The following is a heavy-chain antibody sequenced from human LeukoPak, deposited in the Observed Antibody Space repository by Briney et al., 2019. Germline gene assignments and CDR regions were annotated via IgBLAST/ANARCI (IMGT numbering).Heavy chain of an antibody. V-gene: IGHV3-30*18. D-gene: IGHD5-12*01. CDR1: GFTFSSYG. CDR2: ISYDGSNK. J-gene: IGHJ6*02. Sequence: GGSLRLSCAASGFTFSSYGMHWVRQAPGKGLEWVAVISYDGSNKYYADSVKGRFTISRDNSKNTLYLQMNSLRAEDTAVYYCAKSPAEARGYSGYDWYYYYGMDVWGQGTTVTVSS. CDR3: AKSPAEARGYSGYDWYYYYGMDV.